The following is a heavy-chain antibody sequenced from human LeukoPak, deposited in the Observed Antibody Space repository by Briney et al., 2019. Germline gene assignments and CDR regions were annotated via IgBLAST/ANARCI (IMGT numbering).Heavy chain of an antibody. CDR2: ISHSGTT. J-gene: IGHJ4*02. V-gene: IGHV4-34*01. CDR3: ARGGLNTKRGGYFDF. Sequence: PSETLSLTCAVYGGSFSGFSWSWIRQPPGKGLEWIGEISHSGTTYYNPSLESRVTVSVDTSKSQFFLRLSSVTAADTAVYYCARGGLNTKRGGYFDFWGQGILVTVSS. D-gene: IGHD1-1*01. CDR1: GGSFSGFS.